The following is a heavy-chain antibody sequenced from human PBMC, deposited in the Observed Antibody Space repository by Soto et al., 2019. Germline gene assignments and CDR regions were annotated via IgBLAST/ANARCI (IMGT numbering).Heavy chain of an antibody. Sequence: ASVKVSCKASGGTFSSYAISWVRQAPGQGLEWMGGIIPILGIANYAQKFQGRVTITADKSTSTAYMELSSLRSEDTAVYYCARDQNNSYGFDYWGQGTLVTVSS. D-gene: IGHD5-18*01. V-gene: IGHV1-69*10. CDR1: GGTFSSYA. CDR3: ARDQNNSYGFDY. CDR2: IIPILGIA. J-gene: IGHJ4*02.